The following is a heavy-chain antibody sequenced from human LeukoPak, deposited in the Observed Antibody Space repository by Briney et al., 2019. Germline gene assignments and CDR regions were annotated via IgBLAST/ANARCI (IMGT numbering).Heavy chain of an antibody. CDR3: ARGKVTMVRGVIITSFDY. CDR1: GYTFTSYS. Sequence: ASVKVSCKASGYTFTSYSNNWVCKATGQGHEWMGWMNPNSGNTGYAQKFQGRVTMTRTTSISTAYMELSSLRSEDTAVYYCARGKVTMVRGVIITSFDYWGQGTLVTVSS. D-gene: IGHD3-10*01. J-gene: IGHJ4*02. CDR2: MNPNSGNT. V-gene: IGHV1-8*01.